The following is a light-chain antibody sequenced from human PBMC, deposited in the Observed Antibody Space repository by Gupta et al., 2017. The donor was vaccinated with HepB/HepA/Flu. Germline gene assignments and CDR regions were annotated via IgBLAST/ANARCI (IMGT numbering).Light chain of an antibody. CDR1: QSVYSNY. CDR3: QQYSGSST. Sequence: EIVLTHSPGLLSLSPGERATLSCRASQSVYSNYLAWYQQKPGQAPRLLIYGASSRATGTPDRFSGSGSGTDFTLIISRLEPEDFAVYYCQQYSGSSTFGQGTRLEIK. V-gene: IGKV3-20*01. J-gene: IGKJ5*01. CDR2: GAS.